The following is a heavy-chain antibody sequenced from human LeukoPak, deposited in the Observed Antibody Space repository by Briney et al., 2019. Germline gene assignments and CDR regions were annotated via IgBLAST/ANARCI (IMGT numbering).Heavy chain of an antibody. CDR1: GFTSSSYS. CDR3: AREDASSFDY. Sequence: PGGSLRLSCAASGFTSSSYSMNWVRQAPGKGLEWVSSISSSSSHIYYADSVKGRFTISRDNAKNSLYLQMNSLRAEDTAVYYCAREDASSFDYWGQGTLVTVSS. D-gene: IGHD2-8*01. J-gene: IGHJ4*02. V-gene: IGHV3-21*01. CDR2: ISSSSSHI.